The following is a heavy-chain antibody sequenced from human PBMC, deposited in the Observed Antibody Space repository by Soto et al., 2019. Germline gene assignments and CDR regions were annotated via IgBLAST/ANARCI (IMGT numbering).Heavy chain of an antibody. Sequence: QVQLVQSGAEVKKPGSSVKVNCKVSGGTFSSYAISWVRQAPGQGLEWMGGIIPIFGTTNSAQKFQGRVTVTADESTTTAYMELSSLRSKDTGVYYCATTWFGVKEEYYYYYGMDVWGQGTTVTVSS. CDR3: ATTWFGVKEEYYYYYGMDV. CDR1: GGTFSSYA. V-gene: IGHV1-69*12. D-gene: IGHD3-10*01. J-gene: IGHJ6*02. CDR2: IIPIFGTT.